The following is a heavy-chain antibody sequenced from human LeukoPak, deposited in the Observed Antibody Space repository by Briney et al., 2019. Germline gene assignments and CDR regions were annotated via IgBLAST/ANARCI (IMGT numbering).Heavy chain of an antibody. CDR1: GGSFSGYY. CDR3: ASTLYLYYYDSSGYYY. D-gene: IGHD3-22*01. CDR2: INHSGST. V-gene: IGHV4-34*01. J-gene: IGHJ4*02. Sequence: SETLSLTCAVYGGSFSGYYWSWIRQPPGKGLEWIGEINHSGSTNYNPSLKSRVTISVDTSKNQFSLKLSSVTAADTAVYYCASTLYLYYYDSSGYYYWGQGILVTVSS.